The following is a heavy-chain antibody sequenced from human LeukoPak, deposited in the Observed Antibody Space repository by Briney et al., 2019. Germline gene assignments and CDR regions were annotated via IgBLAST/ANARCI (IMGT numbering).Heavy chain of an antibody. Sequence: KASETPSLTCVVSGGSVSGYYWGWIRQPPGRGLEWIGYVYYSGSTNYNPSFKSRITISVDTSRNQFSLQLSSVTAADTAAYYCARIHRYCSGGACYVLDNWGQGTLVAVSS. CDR1: GGSVSGYY. J-gene: IGHJ4*02. CDR2: VYYSGST. CDR3: ARIHRYCSGGACYVLDN. V-gene: IGHV4-59*02. D-gene: IGHD2-15*01.